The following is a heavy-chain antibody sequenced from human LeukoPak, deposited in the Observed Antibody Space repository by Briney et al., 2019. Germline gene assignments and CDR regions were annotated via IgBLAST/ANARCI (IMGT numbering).Heavy chain of an antibody. CDR2: INHSGST. CDR1: GGSFSGYY. J-gene: IGHJ4*02. D-gene: IGHD7-27*01. CDR3: ARQPLGSLDY. Sequence: SETLSLTCAVYGGSFSGYYWSWIRQPPGKGLEWIGEINHSGSTNYNPSLESRVTISVDTSKNQFSLKLSSVTAADTAVYYCARQPLGSLDYWGQGTLVTVSS. V-gene: IGHV4-34*01.